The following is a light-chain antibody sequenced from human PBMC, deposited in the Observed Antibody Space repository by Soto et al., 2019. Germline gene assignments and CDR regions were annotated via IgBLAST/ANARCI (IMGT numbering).Light chain of an antibody. Sequence: QSALTQPPSASGSPGQSVTISCTGTSRDVGGYKYVSWYQQHPGKAPGLMIYEVTKRPSGVPDRFSGSKSGNTASLTGSGLQADDEADYYCSSYAGSNDVIFGGGTNLTVL. CDR1: SRDVGGYKY. J-gene: IGLJ2*01. CDR3: SSYAGSNDVI. V-gene: IGLV2-8*01. CDR2: EVT.